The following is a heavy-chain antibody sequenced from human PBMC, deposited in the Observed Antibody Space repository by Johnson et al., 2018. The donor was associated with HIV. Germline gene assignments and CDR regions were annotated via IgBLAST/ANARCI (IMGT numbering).Heavy chain of an antibody. V-gene: IGHV3-13*01. CDR1: GFTFSSYA. J-gene: IGHJ3*02. Sequence: EVQLVESGGELVQPGGSLRLSCAASGFTFSSYAMHWVRQTTGKGLEWISGIGSSGDTFYPGSVTGRFTISRANAKNSLYLQMNSLRAEDTAVYCCARDRKYSSSWQWGPDAFDIWGQGTTVTVSS. D-gene: IGHD6-13*01. CDR2: IGSSGDT. CDR3: ARDRKYSSSWQWGPDAFDI.